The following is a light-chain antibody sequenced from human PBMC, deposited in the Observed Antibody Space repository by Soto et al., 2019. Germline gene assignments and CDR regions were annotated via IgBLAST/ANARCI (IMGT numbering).Light chain of an antibody. CDR1: QSVSNNY. Sequence: EIVLTQSPGTLSLSPGERATLSCRASQSVSNNYLAWYQQKPGQAPRLLIYGASNRATGIPDRFSGSGSGTDFTLTISSLEHEEVAVYYGKQRINWPTFGPGTKAAIK. V-gene: IGKV3D-20*02. CDR2: GAS. CDR3: KQRINWPT. J-gene: IGKJ3*01.